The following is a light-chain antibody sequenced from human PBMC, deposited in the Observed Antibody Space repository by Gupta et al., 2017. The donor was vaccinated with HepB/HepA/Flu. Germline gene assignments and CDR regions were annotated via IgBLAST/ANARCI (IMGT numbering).Light chain of an antibody. Sequence: DIVLTQSPASLAVSLGERATINCKSSQTVLYSYDRKNYLAWYQQKPGKPPKVLIYEASIRAAGVPDRFSGSGSGTDFTLTVSTLQAEDVAVYYCQQEYSVPRTFGQGTKVEI. CDR1: QTVLYSYDRKNY. CDR3: QQEYSVPRT. CDR2: EAS. V-gene: IGKV4-1*01. J-gene: IGKJ1*01.